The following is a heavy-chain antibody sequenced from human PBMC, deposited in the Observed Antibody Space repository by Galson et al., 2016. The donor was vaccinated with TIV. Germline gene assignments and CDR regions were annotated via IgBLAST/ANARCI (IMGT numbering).Heavy chain of an antibody. J-gene: IGHJ4*02. D-gene: IGHD4-23*01. Sequence: CAASGFTFSSFGMHWVRQAPGKGLEWVALIWYDGTNTYYADSVKGRFTISRDNSKNTLFVQMNSLRAEDTAVYYCARAPDYGGNFGGTGETHSYYFHYWGQGTLVTVSS. CDR2: IWYDGTNT. V-gene: IGHV3-33*01. CDR1: GFTFSSFG. CDR3: ARAPDYGGNFGGTGETHSYYFHY.